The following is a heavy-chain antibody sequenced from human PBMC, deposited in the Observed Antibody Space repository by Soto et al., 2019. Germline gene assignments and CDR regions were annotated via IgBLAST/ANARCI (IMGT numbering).Heavy chain of an antibody. Sequence: QVQLVQSGAEVKKPGSSVKVSCKASGGTFSSYAISWVRQAPGQGLEWMGGIIPIFGTANYAQKFQGRVTITADESTSTAYMGLGSLRSEDTAVYYCARGALAARIDWFDPWGQGTLVTVSS. CDR1: GGTFSSYA. V-gene: IGHV1-69*12. CDR3: ARGALAARIDWFDP. D-gene: IGHD6-6*01. J-gene: IGHJ5*02. CDR2: IIPIFGTA.